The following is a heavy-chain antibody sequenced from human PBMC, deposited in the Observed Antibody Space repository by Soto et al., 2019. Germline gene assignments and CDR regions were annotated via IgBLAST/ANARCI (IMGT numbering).Heavy chain of an antibody. J-gene: IGHJ6*02. CDR2: ISYDGSNK. CDR3: VKDGSSGWPYYYGMDV. CDR1: EFTFSSYG. D-gene: IGHD6-19*01. V-gene: IGHV3-30*18. Sequence: PGGSLSLSCAASEFTFSSYGMRLVRQAPGKGLEWVAVISYDGSNKYYADSVKGRFTISRDNSKNTLYLQMSSLRAEDTAVYYCVKDGSSGWPYYYGMDVWGQGTTVTVSS.